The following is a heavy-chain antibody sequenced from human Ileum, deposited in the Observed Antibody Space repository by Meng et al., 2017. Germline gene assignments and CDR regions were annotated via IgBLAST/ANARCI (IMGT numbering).Heavy chain of an antibody. Sequence: QVQLVQSGIEVKKTGASVKVSCKPSGYTFTTFGISWVRQAPGQGLEWMGWIDPGNGNRNFAQKFQDRITLTTDTTTTTAYMELRSLRSDDTAIFYCARDRQWVFDYWGQGTLVTVSS. CDR3: ARDRQWVFDY. J-gene: IGHJ4*02. D-gene: IGHD6-19*01. CDR2: IDPGNGNR. CDR1: GYTFTTFG. V-gene: IGHV1-18*01.